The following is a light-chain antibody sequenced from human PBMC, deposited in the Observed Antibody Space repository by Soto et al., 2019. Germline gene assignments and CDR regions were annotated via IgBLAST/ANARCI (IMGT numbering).Light chain of an antibody. CDR2: GAS. Sequence: VVTQSRGTLSLSPGERTTLSCRTSQSISRYLAWYQQKPGQGPRLLIYGASSRATGTPDRFSGSGSGTDFTLTITSLEPEDFAVYFCHQRYNWPRVTFGQGTRLEIK. CDR3: HQRYNWPRVT. CDR1: QSISRY. V-gene: IGKV3-11*01. J-gene: IGKJ5*01.